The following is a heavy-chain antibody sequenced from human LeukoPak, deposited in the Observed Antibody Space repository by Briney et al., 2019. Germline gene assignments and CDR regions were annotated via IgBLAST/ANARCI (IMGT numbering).Heavy chain of an antibody. CDR2: ISAYNGNT. V-gene: IGHV1-18*01. CDR3: ASSVDTAMTSDVGLDI. CDR1: GYTFTSYG. D-gene: IGHD5-18*01. Sequence: ASVKVSCKASGYTFTSYGISWVRQAPGQGLEWMGWISAYNGNTNYAQKLQGRVTMTRDTSISTAYMELSRLRSDDTAVYYCASSVDTAMTSDVGLDIWGQGTMVTVSS. J-gene: IGHJ3*02.